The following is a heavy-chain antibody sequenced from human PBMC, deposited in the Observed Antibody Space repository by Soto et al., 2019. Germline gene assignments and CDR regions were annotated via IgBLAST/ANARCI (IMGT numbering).Heavy chain of an antibody. CDR1: GLTFSGYW. J-gene: IGHJ4*02. V-gene: IGHV3-74*03. Sequence: EVQLVESGGGLVQPGGSLRLSCAASGLTFSGYWLQWVRRAPGKGLVWVAHINHDGSDTKYADSVEGRFTISRDDAKSTLYLQMNSLRHDDTAVYYCARVMGGSGGKGDPLDYWGQGTLVIVSS. D-gene: IGHD2-15*01. CDR3: ARVMGGSGGKGDPLDY. CDR2: INHDGSDT.